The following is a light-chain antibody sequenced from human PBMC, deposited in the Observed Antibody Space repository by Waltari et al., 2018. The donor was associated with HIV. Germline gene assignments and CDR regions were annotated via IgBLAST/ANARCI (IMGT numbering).Light chain of an antibody. Sequence: IVLTQSPGTLSLSPGERAPLSCRASQSVSSSYLAWYQQKPGQAPRLLIYGASSRATGIPDRFSGSGSGTDFTLTISRLEPEDFAVYYCQQYGSSPLTFGGGTKVEIK. CDR3: QQYGSSPLT. J-gene: IGKJ4*01. CDR1: QSVSSSY. V-gene: IGKV3-20*01. CDR2: GAS.